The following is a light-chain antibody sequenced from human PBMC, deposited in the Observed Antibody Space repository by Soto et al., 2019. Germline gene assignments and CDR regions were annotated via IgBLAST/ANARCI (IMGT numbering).Light chain of an antibody. V-gene: IGLV2-11*01. CDR2: DVT. Sequence: QSALTQPRSVSGSPGQSVTISCTGTSSDVGRYDYVSWYQQYPGEAPKLIIYDVTERPSGVPDRFSGSKSGNTASLTISGLRAEDEAAYSCCSFAGSYSDVFGSGTKVTV. J-gene: IGLJ1*01. CDR1: SSDVGRYDY. CDR3: CSFAGSYSDV.